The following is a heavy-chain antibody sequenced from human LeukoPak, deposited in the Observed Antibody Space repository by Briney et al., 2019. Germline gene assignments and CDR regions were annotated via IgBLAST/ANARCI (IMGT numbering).Heavy chain of an antibody. V-gene: IGHV3-7*03. Sequence: GGSLRLSCAASGFTFSSYWMNWVRQAPGKGLEWVANIKQDGSEKYYVDSVKGRFTSSRDNTKNSLYLQMNSLRAEDTAVYYCVSGWYYFDYWGQGTLVTVSS. J-gene: IGHJ4*02. CDR1: GFTFSSYW. D-gene: IGHD6-19*01. CDR3: VSGWYYFDY. CDR2: IKQDGSEK.